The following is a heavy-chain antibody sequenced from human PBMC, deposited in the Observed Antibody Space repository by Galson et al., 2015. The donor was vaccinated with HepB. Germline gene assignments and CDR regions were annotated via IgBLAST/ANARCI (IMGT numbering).Heavy chain of an antibody. D-gene: IGHD1-26*01. Sequence: SLRLSCAASGFTFINYVMNWVRQAPGKGLEWVAGINPNGDSAYYGDSVKGRFTISRDNSRSTLYLQMTSLRVEDTAVYYCVKKEGGWDGYFDYWGKGILVTVSS. V-gene: IGHV3-23*01. CDR3: VKKEGGWDGYFDY. CDR2: INPNGDSA. CDR1: GFTFINYV. J-gene: IGHJ4*02.